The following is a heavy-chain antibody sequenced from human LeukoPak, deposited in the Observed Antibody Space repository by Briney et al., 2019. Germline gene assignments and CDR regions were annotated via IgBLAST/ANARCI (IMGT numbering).Heavy chain of an antibody. D-gene: IGHD3-22*01. CDR1: GFTVSGNY. V-gene: IGHV3-66*01. CDR3: ARVTSSGYYWSDAAFDY. J-gene: IGHJ4*02. CDR2: IYSGGST. Sequence: GGSLRLSCAASGFTVSGNYMSWVRQAPGKGLEWVSVIYSGGSTYYADSVKGRFTISRDNSKNTLYLQMNSLRAEDTAVYYCARVTSSGYYWSDAAFDYWGQGTLVTVSS.